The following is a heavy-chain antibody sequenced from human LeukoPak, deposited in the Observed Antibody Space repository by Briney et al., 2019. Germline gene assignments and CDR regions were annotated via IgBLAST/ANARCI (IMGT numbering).Heavy chain of an antibody. Sequence: PSETLSLTCTVSGESLSRYYWPCIRQFTGKAREWIGEMNDRWTTNRNPSLRRRVPMSVDPSQNQFSLTLNSVPDADTAVYFCARHGFEYIVDPNMHSYYMDVWRKGTTVTVSS. CDR3: ARHGFEYIVDPNMHSYYMDV. CDR2: MNDRWTT. J-gene: IGHJ6*03. D-gene: IGHD5-12*01. V-gene: IGHV4-34*01. CDR1: GESLSRYY.